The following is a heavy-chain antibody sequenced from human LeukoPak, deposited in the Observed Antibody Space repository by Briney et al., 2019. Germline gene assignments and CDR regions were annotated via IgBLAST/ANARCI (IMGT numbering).Heavy chain of an antibody. CDR3: AKGTAAGLDY. V-gene: IGHV3-30*18. Sequence: GGSLRLSCAASGFTSSSYGMHWVRQAPGKGLEWEAVISYDGSNKYYADSVKGRFTISRDNSKNTLYLQMNSLRAEDTAVYYCAKGTAAGLDYWGQGTLVTVSS. CDR2: ISYDGSNK. D-gene: IGHD6-13*01. CDR1: GFTSSSYG. J-gene: IGHJ4*02.